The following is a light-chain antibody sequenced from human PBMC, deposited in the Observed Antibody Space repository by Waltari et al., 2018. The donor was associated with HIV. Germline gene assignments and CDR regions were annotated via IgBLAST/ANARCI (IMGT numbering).Light chain of an antibody. V-gene: IGLV3-25*03. CDR3: QSADSSGTYVI. Sequence: SYELTPSPSVSVSPGPTARITCSGDAMPKQYTHWYQQKPGLAPVLVMYSDTERPSGIPERFSGSSSGTTVTLTISGVQAEDEADYYCQSADSSGTYVIFGGGTKVTVL. CDR2: SDT. J-gene: IGLJ2*01. CDR1: AMPKQY.